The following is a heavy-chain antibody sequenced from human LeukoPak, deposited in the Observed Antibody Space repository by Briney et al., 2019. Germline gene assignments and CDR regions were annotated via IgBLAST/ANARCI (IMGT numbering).Heavy chain of an antibody. CDR3: ARQRDFWSGYYFDY. J-gene: IGHJ4*02. CDR1: GGSISSSSYY. Sequence: SETLSLTCTVSGGSISSSSYYWGWIRQPPGKGLEWIGSIYYSGSTYYNPSLKSRVTISVDTSENQFSLKMSSVTAADTAVYYCARQRDFWSGYYFDYWGQGTLVTVSS. V-gene: IGHV4-39*01. D-gene: IGHD3-3*01. CDR2: IYYSGST.